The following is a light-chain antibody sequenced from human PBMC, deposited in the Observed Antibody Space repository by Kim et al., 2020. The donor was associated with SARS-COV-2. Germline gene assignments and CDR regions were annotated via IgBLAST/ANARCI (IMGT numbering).Light chain of an antibody. CDR2: GAS. CDR3: QKYDDAPWT. CDR1: QKMTRNY. J-gene: IGKJ1*01. V-gene: IGKV3-20*01. Sequence: CTGERATPCCRASQKMTRNYLAWFQQKPGQAPSLLIYGASSRAAGVPDRFSGSGSGTDFTLSISRLEPEDIAVYYCQKYDDAPWTFGQGTKVDIK.